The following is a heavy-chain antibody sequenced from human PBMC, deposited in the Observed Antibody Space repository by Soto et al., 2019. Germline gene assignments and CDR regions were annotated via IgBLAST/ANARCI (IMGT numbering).Heavy chain of an antibody. CDR2: ISGSGGRT. V-gene: IGHV3-23*01. CDR3: AKGRYSHDSSGHDY. J-gene: IGHJ4*02. Sequence: PGGSLRLSCAASGFAFSSNPINWVRQAPGKGLEWVPGISGSGGRTYYADSVKGRFTISRDNSKNTLDLQMNSLRAEDTAVYYCAKGRYSHDSSGHDYWGLGTLVTVSS. D-gene: IGHD3-22*01. CDR1: GFAFSSNP.